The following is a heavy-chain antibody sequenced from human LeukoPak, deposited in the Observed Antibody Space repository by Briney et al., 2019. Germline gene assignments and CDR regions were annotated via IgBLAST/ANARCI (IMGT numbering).Heavy chain of an antibody. V-gene: IGHV3-30-3*01. J-gene: IGHJ4*01. D-gene: IGHD2-21*02. CDR2: LSYDGSKT. Sequence: PGRSLRLSCAASGFTFSSTPMHWVRQSPGKGLEWVAFLSYDGSKTYYADSVQGRFFISRDTSKSALYLHMNALTPDDTAVYYCSREVELSRGGSACYPLGYWGHGTLVIVSS. CDR1: GFTFSSTP. CDR3: SREVELSRGGSACYPLGY.